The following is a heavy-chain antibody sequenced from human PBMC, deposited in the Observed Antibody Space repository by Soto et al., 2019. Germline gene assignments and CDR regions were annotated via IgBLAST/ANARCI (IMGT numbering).Heavy chain of an antibody. Sequence: QVQLVQSGGEVRKPGASVKVSFKTSGYTFTNNGINWVRQAPGQGLEWMGWISGYNANTKYAQKFQGRVTLTTDTLTSTAFMELRSLRSDDTAVFYCARVSTHYNMDVWGQGTTVTVSS. CDR1: GYTFTNNG. D-gene: IGHD1-1*01. CDR2: ISGYNANT. J-gene: IGHJ6*02. V-gene: IGHV1-18*04. CDR3: ARVSTHYNMDV.